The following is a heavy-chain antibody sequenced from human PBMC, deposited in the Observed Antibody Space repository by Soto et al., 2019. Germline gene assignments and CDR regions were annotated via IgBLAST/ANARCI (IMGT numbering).Heavy chain of an antibody. V-gene: IGHV3-48*03. CDR3: ARGFGRFNY. D-gene: IGHD3-10*01. Sequence: EVQLLESGGGLVQPGGSLRLSCGVSGFTFNDFEMNWVRQAPGKGLEWLAYIDGSGTTKKYADSVRGRFTISRDNPNNSLLLQMSSLSAADTAIYYGARGFGRFNYWGEGTLVSVSS. CDR1: GFTFNDFE. CDR2: IDGSGTTK. J-gene: IGHJ4*02.